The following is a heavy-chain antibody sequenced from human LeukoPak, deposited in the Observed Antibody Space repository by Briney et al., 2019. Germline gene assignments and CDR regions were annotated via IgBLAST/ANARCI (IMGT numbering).Heavy chain of an antibody. V-gene: IGHV4-34*01. CDR1: GGSFSGYY. CDR2: IDSRRNI. J-gene: IGHJ5*02. D-gene: IGHD3-22*01. CDR3: ARTKYYFDSSDYFFFDP. Sequence: SETLSLTCAVYGGSFSGYYWGWIRRPPGKGLEWIGSIDSRRNIHSNPSLDSRATISVDTSKNQFSLKLSSVTAADTAVYYCARTKYYFDSSDYFFFDPWGQGILVTVSS.